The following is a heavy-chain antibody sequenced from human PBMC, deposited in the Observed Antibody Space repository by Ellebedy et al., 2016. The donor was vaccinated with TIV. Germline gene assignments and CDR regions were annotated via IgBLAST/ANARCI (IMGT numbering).Heavy chain of an antibody. J-gene: IGHJ4*02. CDR3: ARRYTSGWAPFHY. V-gene: IGHV3-66*01. Sequence: GGSLRLSCAASGFTFSSYAMSWVRQAPGKGLEWVPVISSGGTTYYADSVKGRFSVSRDNANNTMYLQMNSLRAEDTAIYYCARRYTSGWAPFHYWGQGTLVTVSS. D-gene: IGHD6-19*01. CDR1: GFTFSSYA. CDR2: ISSGGTT.